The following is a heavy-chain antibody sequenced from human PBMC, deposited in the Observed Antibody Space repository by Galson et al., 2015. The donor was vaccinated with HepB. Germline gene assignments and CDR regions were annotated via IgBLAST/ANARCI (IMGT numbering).Heavy chain of an antibody. D-gene: IGHD6-13*01. Sequence: LRLSCAASGFTVSSNYMSWVRQAPGKGLEWVSVIYSGGSTYYADSVKGRFTISRDNSKNTLYLQMNSLRAEDTAVYYCARAYSSSWYYYYYGMDVWGQGTTVTVSS. CDR1: GFTVSSNY. CDR2: IYSGGST. CDR3: ARAYSSSWYYYYYGMDV. J-gene: IGHJ6*02. V-gene: IGHV3-66*01.